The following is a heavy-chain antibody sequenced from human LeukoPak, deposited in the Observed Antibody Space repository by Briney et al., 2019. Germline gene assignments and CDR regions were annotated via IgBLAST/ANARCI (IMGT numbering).Heavy chain of an antibody. CDR3: AHSLSYYYDSPH. CDR2: IYWNEDK. Sequence: SGPTLVKPTQTLTLTCTFSGFSLSTRGVGVGWIRQPPEKALEWLSLIYWNEDKRYSPSLKSRLTITKDTSKNQVVLTMTNMDPLDTATYYCAHSLSYYYDSPHWGQGTLVTVSS. J-gene: IGHJ4*02. CDR1: GFSLSTRGVG. D-gene: IGHD3-22*01. V-gene: IGHV2-5*01.